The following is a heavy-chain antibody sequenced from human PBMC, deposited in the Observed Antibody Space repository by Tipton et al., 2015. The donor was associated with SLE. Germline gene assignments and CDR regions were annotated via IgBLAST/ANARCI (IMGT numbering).Heavy chain of an antibody. CDR2: IYTSGST. D-gene: IGHD6-19*01. J-gene: IGHJ4*02. Sequence: TLSLTCIVSGGSISSDTYYWSWLRQPAGKGLEWIGHIYTSGSTNYNPSLTTRVTISLDTSKTQFSLNLRSVTAADTAIYYCARGGYSSGWCGDYFVYCGQGTLVTVSS. CDR1: GGSISSDTYY. CDR3: ARGGYSSGWCGDYFVY. V-gene: IGHV4-61*09.